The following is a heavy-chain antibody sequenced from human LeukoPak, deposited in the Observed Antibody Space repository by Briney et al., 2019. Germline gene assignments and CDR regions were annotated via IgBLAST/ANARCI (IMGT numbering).Heavy chain of an antibody. V-gene: IGHV4-34*01. CDR3: ARGSGSYYKVDY. CDR1: GGSFSGYY. Sequence: PSETLSLTCAVYGGSFSGYYWSWIRQPPGKGLEWIGEINHSGSTNYNPSLKSRVSISVDTSKNQFSLKLSSVTAADTAVYYCARGSGSYYKVDYWGQGTLVTVSS. D-gene: IGHD3-10*01. CDR2: INHSGST. J-gene: IGHJ4*02.